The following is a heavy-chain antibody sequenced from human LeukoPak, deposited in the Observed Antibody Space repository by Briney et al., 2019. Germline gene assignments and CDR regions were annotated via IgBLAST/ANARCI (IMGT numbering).Heavy chain of an antibody. CDR2: IYYSGST. CDR1: GGSTSSSSYY. Sequence: PSETLSLTCTVSGGSTSSSSYYWGWIRQPPGKGLEWIGSIYYSGSTYYNPSLKSRVTISVDTSKNQFSLKLSSVTAADTAVYYCARDLITMVRGALSTYYYYGMDVWGQGTTVTVSS. D-gene: IGHD3-10*01. V-gene: IGHV4-39*07. CDR3: ARDLITMVRGALSTYYYYGMDV. J-gene: IGHJ6*02.